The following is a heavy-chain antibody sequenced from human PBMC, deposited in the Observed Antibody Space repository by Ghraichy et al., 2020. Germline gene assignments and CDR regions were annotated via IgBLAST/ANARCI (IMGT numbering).Heavy chain of an antibody. Sequence: SETLSLTCTVYGGSFSGYYWSWIRQPPGKGLEWIGEINHSGSTNYNPSLKSRVTISVDTSKNQFSLKLSSVTAADTAVYYCAGGVVVITSHFDYWGQGTLVTVSS. V-gene: IGHV4-34*01. CDR2: INHSGST. J-gene: IGHJ4*02. CDR3: AGGVVVITSHFDY. CDR1: GGSFSGYY. D-gene: IGHD3-22*01.